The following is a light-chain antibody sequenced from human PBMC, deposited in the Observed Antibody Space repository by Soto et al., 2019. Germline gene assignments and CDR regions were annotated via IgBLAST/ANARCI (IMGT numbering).Light chain of an antibody. CDR1: SSDVGGYNY. CDR3: SSYTSSSTPYV. Sequence: QSVLTQPASVSGSPGQSITISCTGTSSDVGGYNYVSWYQQHPGKAPKLMIYEVSNRPSGVSNRFSGSKSGNTASLTISGLQAEAEADYYCSSYTSSSTPYVFGTGTKVTV. J-gene: IGLJ1*01. V-gene: IGLV2-14*01. CDR2: EVS.